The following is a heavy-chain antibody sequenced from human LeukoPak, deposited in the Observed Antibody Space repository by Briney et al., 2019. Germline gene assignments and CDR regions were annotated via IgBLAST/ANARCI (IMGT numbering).Heavy chain of an antibody. J-gene: IGHJ4*02. Sequence: PSETLSLTCAVYGGSFSGYYRSWIRQPPGKGLEWIGEINHSGSTNYNPSLKSRVTITVDTSKNQFSLKLSSVTAADTAVYYCARGYSSSWYYWGQGTLVTVSS. D-gene: IGHD6-13*01. CDR1: GGSFSGYY. CDR3: ARGYSSSWYY. CDR2: INHSGST. V-gene: IGHV4-34*01.